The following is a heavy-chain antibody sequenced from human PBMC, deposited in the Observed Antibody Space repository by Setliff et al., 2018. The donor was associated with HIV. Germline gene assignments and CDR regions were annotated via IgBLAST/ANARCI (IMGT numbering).Heavy chain of an antibody. CDR1: GGSISGYY. CDR3: ARGYGAAGGGY. CDR2: IYYSGST. Sequence: SETLSLTCSVSGGSISGYYWTWIRQPPGKGLEWIGYIYYSGSTNYNPSLKSRVTISVDTSKTQFSLKLTSVTAADTAVYYCARGYGAAGGGYWGQGTLVTVSS. J-gene: IGHJ4*02. D-gene: IGHD6-25*01. V-gene: IGHV4-59*01.